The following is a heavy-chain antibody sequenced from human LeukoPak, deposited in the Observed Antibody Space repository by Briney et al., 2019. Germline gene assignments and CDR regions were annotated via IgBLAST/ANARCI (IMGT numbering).Heavy chain of an antibody. CDR3: AKDGYNKGPQGYYYYMDV. Sequence: PGGSPRLSCAASGFTLSSYAMSWVRQAPGKGLEWVSAISGSGGSTYYADSVKGRFTISRDNSKNTLYLQMNSLRAEDTAVYYCAKDGYNKGPQGYYYYMDVWGKGTTVTVSS. CDR2: ISGSGGST. CDR1: GFTLSSYA. D-gene: IGHD5-24*01. J-gene: IGHJ6*03. V-gene: IGHV3-23*01.